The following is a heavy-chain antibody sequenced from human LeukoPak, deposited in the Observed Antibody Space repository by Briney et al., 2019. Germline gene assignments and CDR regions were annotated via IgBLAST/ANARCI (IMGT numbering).Heavy chain of an antibody. Sequence: PGGSLRLSCAASGFTFSSYGMHWVRQAPGKGLEWVAVISYDGSNKYYADSEKGRFTISRDNSKNTQWLQMNSLRAEDTAVYYCARDHCTNGVCYTTPTGYFDLWGRGALVTVSS. CDR2: ISYDGSNK. D-gene: IGHD2-8*01. V-gene: IGHV3-30*19. CDR3: ARDHCTNGVCYTTPTGYFDL. J-gene: IGHJ2*01. CDR1: GFTFSSYG.